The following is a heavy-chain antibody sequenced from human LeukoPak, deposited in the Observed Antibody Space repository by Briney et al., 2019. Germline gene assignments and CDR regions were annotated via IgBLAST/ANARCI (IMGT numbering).Heavy chain of an antibody. V-gene: IGHV3-21*01. CDR2: ISSSSSYI. CDR1: GFTFSSYR. Sequence: GGSLRLSCAASGFTFSSYRMNWVRQAPGKGLEWVSSISSSSSYIYYAESVTGRFTISRDNAKNSLYLQMNSLRAEDTAVYYCARERGYYDSSGYYYVDGDDYWGQGTLGTVSS. CDR3: ARERGYYDSSGYYYVDGDDY. D-gene: IGHD3-22*01. J-gene: IGHJ4*02.